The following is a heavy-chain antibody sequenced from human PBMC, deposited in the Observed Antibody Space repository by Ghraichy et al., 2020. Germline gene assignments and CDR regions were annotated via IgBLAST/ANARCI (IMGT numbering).Heavy chain of an antibody. CDR1: GFTFSSYG. D-gene: IGHD6-13*01. J-gene: IGHJ6*02. CDR3: AKDRSSSSWPEHGMDV. Sequence: LSLTCAASGFTFSSYGMHWVRQAPGKGLEWVAFIRYDGSNKYYADSVKGRFTISRDNSKNTLYLQMNSLRAEDTAVYYCAKDRSSSSWPEHGMDVWGQGTTVTVSS. CDR2: IRYDGSNK. V-gene: IGHV3-30*02.